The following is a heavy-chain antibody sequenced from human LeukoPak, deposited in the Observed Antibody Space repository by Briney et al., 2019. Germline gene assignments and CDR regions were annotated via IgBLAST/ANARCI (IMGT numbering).Heavy chain of an antibody. CDR3: ARDPVLLWFGNYGMDV. CDR2: IEQDGSEK. Sequence: GGSLRLSCAASGFTFSSYWMSWVRQAPGKGLEWVANIEQDGSEKYYVDSVKGRFTISRDNAKNSLYLQMNSLRAEDTAVYYCARDPVLLWFGNYGMDVWGKGTTVTVSS. CDR1: GFTFSSYW. V-gene: IGHV3-7*03. J-gene: IGHJ6*04. D-gene: IGHD3-10*01.